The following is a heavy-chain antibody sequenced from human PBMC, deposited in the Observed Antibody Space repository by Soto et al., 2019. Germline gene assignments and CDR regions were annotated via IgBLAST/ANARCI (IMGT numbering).Heavy chain of an antibody. Sequence: PSETLSLTCAVYGGSFSGYYWSWIRQPPGKGLEWIGEINHSGSTNYNPSLKSRVTISVDTSKNQFSLKLSSVTAADTAVYYCARGLMILWFGELLPRGDAFDIWGQGTMVT. CDR3: ARGLMILWFGELLPRGDAFDI. CDR2: INHSGST. J-gene: IGHJ3*02. D-gene: IGHD3-10*01. V-gene: IGHV4-34*01. CDR1: GGSFSGYY.